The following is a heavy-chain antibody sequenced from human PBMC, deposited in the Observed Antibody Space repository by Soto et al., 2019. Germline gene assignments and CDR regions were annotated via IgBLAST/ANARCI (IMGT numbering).Heavy chain of an antibody. CDR1: GYTFTSYG. CDR3: ARASYSSGWYSDWYFDL. CDR2: ISAYNGNT. D-gene: IGHD6-19*01. J-gene: IGHJ2*01. V-gene: IGHV1-18*01. Sequence: QVQLVQSGAEVKKPGASVKVSCKASGYTFTSYGISWVRQAPGQGLEWMGWISAYNGNTNYAQKFQGRVTITRDTSASTAYMELSSLRSEDTAVYYCARASYSSGWYSDWYFDLWGRGTLVTVSS.